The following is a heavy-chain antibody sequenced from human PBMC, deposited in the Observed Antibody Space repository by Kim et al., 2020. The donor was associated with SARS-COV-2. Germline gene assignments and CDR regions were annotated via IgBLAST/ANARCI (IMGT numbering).Heavy chain of an antibody. J-gene: IGHJ6*02. CDR1: GFTFSSYA. Sequence: GGSLRLSCAASGFTFSSYAMSWVRQAPGKGLEWVSAISGSGGSTYYADSVKGRFTISRDNSKNTLYLQMNSLRAEDTAVYYCAKDEAAGTLTLVDVWGQGTTVTVSS. CDR2: ISGSGGST. CDR3: AKDEAAGTLTLVDV. D-gene: IGHD6-13*01. V-gene: IGHV3-23*01.